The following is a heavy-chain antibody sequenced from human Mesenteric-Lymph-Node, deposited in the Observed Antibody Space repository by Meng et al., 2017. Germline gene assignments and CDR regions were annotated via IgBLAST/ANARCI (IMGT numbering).Heavy chain of an antibody. Sequence: GESLKISCKGSGYSFASYWIAWVRQMPGKGLEWMGFIYPGDSNTRYSPSFQGQVTISADKSITTAFLQWSSLKASDTAMYYCARSAAALVPDYWGQGTLVTVSS. J-gene: IGHJ4*02. CDR3: ARSAAALVPDY. CDR2: IYPGDSNT. V-gene: IGHV5-51*01. D-gene: IGHD6-13*01. CDR1: GYSFASYW.